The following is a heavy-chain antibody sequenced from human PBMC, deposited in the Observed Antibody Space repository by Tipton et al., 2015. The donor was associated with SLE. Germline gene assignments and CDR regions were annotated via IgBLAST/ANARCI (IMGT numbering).Heavy chain of an antibody. CDR2: VYSSESA. Sequence: TLSLTCSVSGDSITSYYWSWFRQSTGRGLEWIGRVYSSESANYNPALISRVSMSVDISKNQFFLTLRSVTAADTAVYYCARGTDTAMVGGWFDPWGQGILVTVSS. D-gene: IGHD5-18*01. V-gene: IGHV4-4*07. J-gene: IGHJ5*02. CDR1: GDSITSYY. CDR3: ARGTDTAMVGGWFDP.